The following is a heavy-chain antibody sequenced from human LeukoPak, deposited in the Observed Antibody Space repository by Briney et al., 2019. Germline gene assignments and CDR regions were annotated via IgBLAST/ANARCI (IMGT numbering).Heavy chain of an antibody. J-gene: IGHJ4*02. CDR2: ISYDGGNK. CDR3: ARNSIGYCSGGSCYGGGDY. CDR1: GFTFSSYG. V-gene: IGHV3-30*03. D-gene: IGHD2-15*01. Sequence: GGSLRLSCAASGFTFSSYGMHWVRQAPGKGLEGVAVISYDGGNKYYADSVKGRFTISRDNSKNTLYLQMNSLRAEDTAVYYCARNSIGYCSGGSCYGGGDYWGQGTLVTVSS.